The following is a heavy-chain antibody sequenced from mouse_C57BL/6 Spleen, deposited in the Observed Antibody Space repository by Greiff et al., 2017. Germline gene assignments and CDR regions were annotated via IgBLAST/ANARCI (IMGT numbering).Heavy chain of an antibody. V-gene: IGHV1-61*01. D-gene: IGHD1-1*01. J-gene: IGHJ4*01. CDR3: ASSNYYGSSSYAMDY. CDR2: IYPSDSET. Sequence: VQLQQPGAELVRPGSSVKLSCKASGYTFTSYWMDWVKQRPGQGLEWIGNIYPSDSETHYNQKFKDKATLTVDKSSSTAYMQLSSLTSEDSAVYYCASSNYYGSSSYAMDYWGQGTSVTVSS. CDR1: GYTFTSYW.